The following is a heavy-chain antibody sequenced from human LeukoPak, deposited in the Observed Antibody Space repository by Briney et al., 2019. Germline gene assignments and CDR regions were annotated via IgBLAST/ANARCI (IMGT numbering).Heavy chain of an antibody. CDR2: INPNSGGT. CDR3: ARVVYDNTGYYFDY. D-gene: IGHD3-22*01. J-gene: IGHJ4*02. Sequence: ASVKVSCKASGYTFTSYGISWVRQAPGQGLEWMGRINPNSGGTNYVQKFQGRVTMTRDTSISTAYMELSRLRSDDTAVYYCARVVYDNTGYYFDYWGQGTLVTVSS. V-gene: IGHV1-2*06. CDR1: GYTFTSYG.